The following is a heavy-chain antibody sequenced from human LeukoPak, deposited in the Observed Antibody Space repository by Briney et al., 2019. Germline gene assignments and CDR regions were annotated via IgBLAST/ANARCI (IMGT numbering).Heavy chain of an antibody. CDR2: ISSGSSYI. Sequence: GGSLRLSCAASGFTFSSYSMNWVRQAPGKGLEWVSSISSGSSYIYYADSVKGRFTISRDNAKNSLYLQMNSLRAEDTAVYYCARGFVSDAFDIWGQGTMVTVSS. J-gene: IGHJ3*02. V-gene: IGHV3-21*01. CDR1: GFTFSSYS. D-gene: IGHD3-10*01. CDR3: ARGFVSDAFDI.